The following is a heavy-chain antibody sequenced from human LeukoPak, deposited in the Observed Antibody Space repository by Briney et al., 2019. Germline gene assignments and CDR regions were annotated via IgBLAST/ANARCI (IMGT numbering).Heavy chain of an antibody. Sequence: PGGSLRLSCAASGFTFSSYEMNWVRQAPGKGLEWVAYISSSGGIIYCADSVKGRFTISRDNAKNSLYLQMNSLRAGDTAVYYCARDGRFDYSSSSYLDYWGQGTLVTVSS. CDR3: ARDGRFDYSSSSYLDY. J-gene: IGHJ4*02. CDR1: GFTFSSYE. V-gene: IGHV3-48*03. D-gene: IGHD6-6*01. CDR2: ISSSGGII.